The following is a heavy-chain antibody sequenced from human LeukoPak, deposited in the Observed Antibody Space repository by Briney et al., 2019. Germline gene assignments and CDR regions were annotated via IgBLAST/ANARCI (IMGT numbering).Heavy chain of an antibody. Sequence: GGSLRLSCAASGFTFSSYAMHWVRQAPGKGLEWVAVISYDGSNKYYADSVKGRFTISRDNSKNTLYLQMNSLRAEDTAVYYCARGWPRAAAGTDYWGQGTLVTVSS. CDR3: ARGWPRAAAGTDY. CDR1: GFTFSSYA. J-gene: IGHJ4*02. CDR2: ISYDGSNK. V-gene: IGHV3-30*04. D-gene: IGHD6-13*01.